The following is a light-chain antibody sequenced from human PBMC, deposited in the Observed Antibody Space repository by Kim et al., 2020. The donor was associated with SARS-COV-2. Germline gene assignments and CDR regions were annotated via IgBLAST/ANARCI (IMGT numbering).Light chain of an antibody. J-gene: IGKJ1*01. V-gene: IGKV3-20*01. CDR3: QQYGSSPQT. CDR1: QSVSGSY. CDR2: DAS. Sequence: SPGERATFACRASQSVSGSYSAWYQQKPGQAHRLLIYDASTRATGIPDRFSGSGSGTDFTLTISRLEPEDFAVYYCQQYGSSPQTFGQGTKVDIK.